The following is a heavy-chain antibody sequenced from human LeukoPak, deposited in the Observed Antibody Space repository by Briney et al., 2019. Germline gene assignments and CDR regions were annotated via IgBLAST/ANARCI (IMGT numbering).Heavy chain of an antibody. V-gene: IGHV3-64D*06. J-gene: IGHJ5*02. CDR1: ATALRLYA. D-gene: IGHD5-24*01. Sequence: GGSLRLSCPASATALRLYAMDWVRQPPGKGLYYVSAISINGGSTYYADSVRGRFTISRDNSKNTLYLHMRSLRPDDASVYYCVRIYNENPLGWFDPWGQGTLVTVSS. CDR3: VRIYNENPLGWFDP. CDR2: ISINGGST.